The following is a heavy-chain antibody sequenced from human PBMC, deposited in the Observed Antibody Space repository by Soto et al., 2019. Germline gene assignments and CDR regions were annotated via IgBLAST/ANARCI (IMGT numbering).Heavy chain of an antibody. J-gene: IGHJ6*02. Sequence: EVQLLESGGGLVQPGESLRLSCAASGFTFGNYFMNWVRQAPGKGLEWVSDISSNGGRTHYADSVRGRFTFSRDNSRNTLYLQMSSLRAEDTALYYCAKDLHWYGMDVWGQGTTVTVSS. CDR2: ISSNGGRT. D-gene: IGHD1-1*01. CDR1: GFTFGNYF. V-gene: IGHV3-23*01. CDR3: AKDLHWYGMDV.